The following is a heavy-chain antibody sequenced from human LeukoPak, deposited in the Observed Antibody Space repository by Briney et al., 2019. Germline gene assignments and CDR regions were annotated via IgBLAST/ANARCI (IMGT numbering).Heavy chain of an antibody. Sequence: SLRLSCAASGFTFDDYAMHWVRQAPGKGLEWVSGISWNSGSIGYADSVKGRFTISRDNAKNSLYLQMNSLRAEDTALYYCAKGVGSSSALYDWGQGTLVTVSS. J-gene: IGHJ4*02. CDR1: GFTFDDYA. D-gene: IGHD6-6*01. CDR3: AKGVGSSSALYD. CDR2: ISWNSGSI. V-gene: IGHV3-9*01.